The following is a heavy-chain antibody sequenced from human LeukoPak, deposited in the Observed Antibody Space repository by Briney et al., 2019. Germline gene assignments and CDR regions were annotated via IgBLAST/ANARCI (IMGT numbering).Heavy chain of an antibody. CDR1: GFTFSSYA. V-gene: IGHV3-30-3*01. CDR3: ARDHTTFGGVIIPFDY. J-gene: IGHJ4*02. CDR2: ISYDGSNK. Sequence: GGSLRLSCAASGFTFSSYAMHWVRQAPGKGLEWVAVISYDGSNKYYADSVKGRFTISRDNSKNTLYLQMNSLRAEDTAVYYCARDHTTFGGVIIPFDYWGQGTLVTVSS. D-gene: IGHD3-16*02.